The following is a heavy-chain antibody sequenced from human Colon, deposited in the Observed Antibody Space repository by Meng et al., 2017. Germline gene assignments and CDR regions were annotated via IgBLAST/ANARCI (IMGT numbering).Heavy chain of an antibody. J-gene: IGHJ3*02. CDR2: ISGSGSTI. CDR3: ARFYYGSDSSFIRTNDAFDI. V-gene: IGHV3-48*03. CDR1: GFTFSSYE. D-gene: IGHD3-10*01. Sequence: GGSLRLSCAASGFTFSSYEMNWVRQAPGKGLEWVSYISGSGSTIYYPDSVKGRFTISRDNAKNSLFLYMNRLRAEDTAVYYCARFYYGSDSSFIRTNDAFDIWGQGTMVTVSS.